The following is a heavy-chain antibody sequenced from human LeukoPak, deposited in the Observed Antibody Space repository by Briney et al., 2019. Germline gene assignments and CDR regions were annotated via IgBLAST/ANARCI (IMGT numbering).Heavy chain of an antibody. Sequence: GGSLRLSCAASGFTFSSYAMSWVRQAPGKGLEWVSAISGSGGSTYYADSVKGRFTISRDNAKNSLCLQMNSLRAEDTAVYYCARSVAAAGSDYWGQGTLVTVSS. D-gene: IGHD6-13*01. J-gene: IGHJ4*02. V-gene: IGHV3-23*01. CDR1: GFTFSSYA. CDR3: ARSVAAAGSDY. CDR2: ISGSGGST.